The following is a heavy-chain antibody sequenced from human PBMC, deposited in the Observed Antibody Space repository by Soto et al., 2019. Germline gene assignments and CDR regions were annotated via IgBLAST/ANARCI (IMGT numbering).Heavy chain of an antibody. CDR3: ARGPVVQYCSSTSCLDAFDI. Sequence: VASVKVSCKASGYTFTSYGISCVRQAPGQGLEWMGWISAYNGNTNYAQKLQGRVTMTTDTSTSTAYMELRSLRSDDTAVYYCARGPVVQYCSSTSCLDAFDIWGQGTMVTVSS. CDR2: ISAYNGNT. D-gene: IGHD2-2*01. V-gene: IGHV1-18*01. J-gene: IGHJ3*02. CDR1: GYTFTSYG.